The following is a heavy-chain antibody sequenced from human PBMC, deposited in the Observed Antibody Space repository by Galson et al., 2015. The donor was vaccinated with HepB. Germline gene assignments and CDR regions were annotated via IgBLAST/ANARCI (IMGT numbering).Heavy chain of an antibody. V-gene: IGHV3-48*01. Sequence: SVKGRLTISRDNAKNSLYLQMNSLRAEDTAVYYCARGGPKYCSGGSCYSLGYYYYMDVWGKGTTVTVSS. CDR3: ARGGPKYCSGGSCYSLGYYYYMDV. D-gene: IGHD2-15*01. J-gene: IGHJ6*03.